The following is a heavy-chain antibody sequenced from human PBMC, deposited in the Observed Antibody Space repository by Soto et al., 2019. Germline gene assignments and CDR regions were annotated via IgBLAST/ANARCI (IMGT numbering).Heavy chain of an antibody. CDR2: ISYDGSNK. Sequence: AGGSLRLSCAASGFTFSSYGMHWVRQAPGKGLEWVAVISYDGSNKYYADSVKGRFTISRDNSKNTLYLQMNSLRAEDTAVYYCAKDHIVVVPAATLKYYYYYYGMDVWGQGTTVTVSS. D-gene: IGHD2-2*01. CDR3: AKDHIVVVPAATLKYYYYYYGMDV. J-gene: IGHJ6*02. V-gene: IGHV3-30*18. CDR1: GFTFSSYG.